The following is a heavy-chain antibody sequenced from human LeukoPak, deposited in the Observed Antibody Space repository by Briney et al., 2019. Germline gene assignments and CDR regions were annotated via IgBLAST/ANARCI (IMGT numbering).Heavy chain of an antibody. CDR1: GGSISSYY. Sequence: LSLTCTVSGGSISSYYWSWVRQAPGKGLEWVSGISWNSGSIGYADSVKGRFTISRDNAKNSLYLQMNSLRAEDTALYYCAKDIYYDSSGYLDYWGQGTLVTVSS. V-gene: IGHV3-9*01. CDR3: AKDIYYDSSGYLDY. J-gene: IGHJ4*02. D-gene: IGHD3-22*01. CDR2: ISWNSGSI.